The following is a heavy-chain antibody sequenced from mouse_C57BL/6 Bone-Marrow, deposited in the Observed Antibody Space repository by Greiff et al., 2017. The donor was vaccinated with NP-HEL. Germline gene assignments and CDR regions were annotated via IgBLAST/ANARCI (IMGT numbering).Heavy chain of an antibody. CDR3: ANYYGSSYSHYYAMDY. CDR2: IYPGDGDT. Sequence: QVQLKQSGPELVKPGASVKISCKASGYAFSSSWMNWVKQRPGKGLEWIGRIYPGDGDTNYNGKFKGKATLTADKSSSTAYMQLSSLTSEDSAVYFCANYYGSSYSHYYAMDYWGQGTSVTVSS. J-gene: IGHJ4*01. V-gene: IGHV1-82*01. D-gene: IGHD1-1*01. CDR1: GYAFSSSW.